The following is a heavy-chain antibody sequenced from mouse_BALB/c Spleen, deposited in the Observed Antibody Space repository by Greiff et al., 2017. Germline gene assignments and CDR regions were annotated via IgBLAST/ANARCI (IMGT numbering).Heavy chain of an antibody. D-gene: IGHD1-1*01. CDR3: TRQDYYGRSFDY. V-gene: IGHV1S81*02. CDR1: GYTFTSYY. Sequence: VQLHQPGAELVKPGASVKLSCKASGYTFTSYYMYWVKQRPGQGLEWIGGINPSNGGTNFNEKFKSKATLTVDKSSSTAYMQLSSLTSEDSAVYYCTRQDYYGRSFDYWGQGTTLTVSS. J-gene: IGHJ2*01. CDR2: INPSNGGT.